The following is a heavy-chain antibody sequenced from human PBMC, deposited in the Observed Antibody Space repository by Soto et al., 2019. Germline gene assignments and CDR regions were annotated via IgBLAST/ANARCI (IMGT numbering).Heavy chain of an antibody. V-gene: IGHV3-33*01. J-gene: IGHJ6*02. CDR2: IWYDGSNK. CDR3: ARDGPATVVTPDYYYGMDV. D-gene: IGHD4-17*01. Sequence: GGSLRLSCAASGFTFSSYGMHWVRQAPGKGLEWVAVIWYDGSNKYYADSVKGRFTISRDNSKNTLYLQMNSLRAEDTAVYYCARDGPATVVTPDYYYGMDVWGQGTTVTVYS. CDR1: GFTFSSYG.